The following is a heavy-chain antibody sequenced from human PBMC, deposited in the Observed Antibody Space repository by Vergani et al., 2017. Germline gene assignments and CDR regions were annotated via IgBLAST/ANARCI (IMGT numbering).Heavy chain of an antibody. D-gene: IGHD2-8*01. J-gene: IGHJ6*02. CDR3: ARDCTSGGCPDNYGMDV. CDR1: GFTFSDFS. CDR2: IGSSGPYI. V-gene: IGHV3-21*06. Sequence: VQLVESGGGVVQPGGSLRLSYAASGFTFSDFSMSWVRQAPGKGLEWVAFIGSSGPYINYADSVKGRFIISRDNTNNSLFLQLRSLRAEDAAVYYCARDCTSGGCPDNYGMDVWGQGATVTVSS.